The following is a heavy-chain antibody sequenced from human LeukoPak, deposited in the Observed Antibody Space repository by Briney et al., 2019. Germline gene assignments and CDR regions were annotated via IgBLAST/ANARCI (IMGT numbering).Heavy chain of an antibody. V-gene: IGHV3-23*01. Sequence: PGGSLRLSCAASGFTFSSYAMSWVRQAPGKGLEWVSAISGSGGGTYYADSVKGRFTISRDNAKNSLYLQMNSLRAEDTAVYYCARGATAAIDWGQGTLVTVSS. CDR3: ARGATAAID. J-gene: IGHJ4*02. CDR1: GFTFSSYA. CDR2: ISGSGGGT. D-gene: IGHD2-2*01.